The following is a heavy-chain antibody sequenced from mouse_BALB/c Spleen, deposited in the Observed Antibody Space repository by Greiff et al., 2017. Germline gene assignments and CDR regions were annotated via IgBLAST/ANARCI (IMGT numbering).Heavy chain of an antibody. V-gene: IGHV5-12-1*01. D-gene: IGHD2-2*01. CDR1: GFAFSSYD. CDR3: AREGLRRGDAMDY. J-gene: IGHJ4*01. Sequence: EVMLVESGGGLVKPGGSLKLSCAASGFAFSSYDMSWVRQTPEKRLEWVAYISSGGGSTYYPDTVKGRFTISRDNAKNTLYLQMSSLKSEDTAMYYCAREGLRRGDAMDYWGQGTSVTVSS. CDR2: ISSGGGST.